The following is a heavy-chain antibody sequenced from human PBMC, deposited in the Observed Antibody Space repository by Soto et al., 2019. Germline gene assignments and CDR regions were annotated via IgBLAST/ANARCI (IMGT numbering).Heavy chain of an antibody. CDR2: IYPDDSDT. CDR3: ARHMEAGAGQFYYCYGMDV. CDR1: GYSFTSHW. D-gene: IGHD6-13*01. Sequence: GESLKISCKGSGYSFTSHWIGWVRQMSGKGLEWMGTIYPDDSDTRYSPSFQGQVTISADKSISTAYLQWSSLKASDTAMYYCARHMEAGAGQFYYCYGMDVWGQGTTVTVSS. J-gene: IGHJ6*02. V-gene: IGHV5-51*01.